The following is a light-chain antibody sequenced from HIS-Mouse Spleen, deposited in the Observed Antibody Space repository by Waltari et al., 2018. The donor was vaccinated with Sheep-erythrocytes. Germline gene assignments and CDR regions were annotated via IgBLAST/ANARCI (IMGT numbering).Light chain of an antibody. Sequence: DIQMTQSPSSLSASVGDRVTIPCRASQSISSYLNWYQQKPGKAPKLLIYAASSLQSGGPSRFSGSGSGTDFTLTISRLQPEDFATYYCQQSYSTPYTFGQGTKLEIK. V-gene: IGKV1-39*01. J-gene: IGKJ2*01. CDR2: AAS. CDR3: QQSYSTPYT. CDR1: QSISSY.